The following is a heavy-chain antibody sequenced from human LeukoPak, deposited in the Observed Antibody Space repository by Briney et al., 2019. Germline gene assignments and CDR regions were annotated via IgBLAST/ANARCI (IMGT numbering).Heavy chain of an antibody. Sequence: PGGSLRLSCAASGFTFSSYEMNWVRQAPGKGLEWVSYISSSGSTMYYADSVKGRFTISRDNAKNSLYLQMNSLRAEDTAVYYCARDLRASIAARPAYWGQGTLVTVS. CDR3: ARDLRASIAARPAY. V-gene: IGHV3-48*03. D-gene: IGHD6-6*01. J-gene: IGHJ4*02. CDR2: ISSSGSTM. CDR1: GFTFSSYE.